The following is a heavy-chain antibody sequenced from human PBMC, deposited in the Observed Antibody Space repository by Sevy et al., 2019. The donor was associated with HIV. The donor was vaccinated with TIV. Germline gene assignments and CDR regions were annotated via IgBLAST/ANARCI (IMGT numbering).Heavy chain of an antibody. J-gene: IGHJ4*02. CDR3: ARGGFSSSWSLGNYFDY. CDR2: IPDDGNNI. CDR1: GFTFNNYA. Sequence: GGSLRLSCATSGFTFNNYALHWVRQAPGKGLEWVAVIPDDGNNIYYADSVKGRFTISRDNSKSTRLLQMDSLRAEDTTVYYCARGGFSSSWSLGNYFDYWGQGTLVTVSS. D-gene: IGHD6-13*01. V-gene: IGHV3-30*04.